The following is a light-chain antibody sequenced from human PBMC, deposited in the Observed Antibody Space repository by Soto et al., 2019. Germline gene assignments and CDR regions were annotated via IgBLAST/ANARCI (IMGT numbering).Light chain of an antibody. CDR3: QSYDRGLTAYV. CDR2: GND. J-gene: IGLJ1*01. Sequence: QSVLTQPPSVSRAPGQRVTISCTGTSSNIGAGYEVHWYHQLPGTAPKFLVSGNDNRPSGVPDRLSASKSGTSGSLAITGLPAEDDGHYYCQSYDRGLTAYVFGTGTKLTVL. CDR1: SSNIGAGYE. V-gene: IGLV1-40*01.